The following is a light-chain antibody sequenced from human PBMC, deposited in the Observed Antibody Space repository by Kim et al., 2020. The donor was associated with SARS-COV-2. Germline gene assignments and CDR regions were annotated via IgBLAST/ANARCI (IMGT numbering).Light chain of an antibody. V-gene: IGKV1-17*01. Sequence: DIQMTQSPSSLSSSVGDRVTIPCGASQGSSHDLGWSQQEPGIAPTRLIYAASSMRSGVPSRFSGSGSGTEFTLTISSLQPEDFATYYCLQYNSYPLTFGRGTKVDIK. CDR2: AAS. J-gene: IGKJ3*01. CDR1: QGSSHD. CDR3: LQYNSYPLT.